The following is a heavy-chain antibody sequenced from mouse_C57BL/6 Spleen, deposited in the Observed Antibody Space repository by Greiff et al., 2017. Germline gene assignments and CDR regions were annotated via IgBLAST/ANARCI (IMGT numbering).Heavy chain of an antibody. J-gene: IGHJ2*01. CDR2: IYPSDSET. Sequence: QVQLQQPGAELVRPGSSVKLSCKASGYTFTSSWLDWVKQRPGQGLEWIGNIYPSDSETHYTQKFKDKATLTVDTSSSHTTHQLSSLTSEDSAGYDCARRGDYGSLYFDDWGQGTTLTVSS. V-gene: IGHV1-61*01. D-gene: IGHD1-1*01. CDR1: GYTFTSSW. CDR3: ARRGDYGSLYFDD.